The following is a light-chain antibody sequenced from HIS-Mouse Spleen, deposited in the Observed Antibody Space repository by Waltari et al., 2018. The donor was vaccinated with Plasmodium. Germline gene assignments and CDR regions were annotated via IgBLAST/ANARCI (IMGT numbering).Light chain of an antibody. CDR1: SSDDGLYNL. CDR2: EGS. J-gene: IGLJ2*01. V-gene: IGLV2-23*03. CDR3: CSYAGSSTFVV. Sequence: QSALTQPASVPGSPGQSFTIPCTGTSSDDGLYNLISWYQQHPGKAPKLMMYEGSKRPSGVSNRFSGSKSGNTASLTISGLQAEDEADYYCCSYAGSSTFVVFGGGTKLTVL.